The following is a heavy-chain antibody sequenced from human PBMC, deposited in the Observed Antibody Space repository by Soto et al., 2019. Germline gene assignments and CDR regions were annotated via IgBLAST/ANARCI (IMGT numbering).Heavy chain of an antibody. J-gene: IGHJ4*02. CDR2: IYYSGIT. D-gene: IGHD2-15*01. Sequence: PSETLSLTCTVSGGSISSYYWSWIRQPPGKALEWIGYIYYSGITNYNPSLKSRVTISVDTSKNQFSLELSSVTAADTALYYCARLRGGSCWLHYFDYWGQGPLVTVSS. V-gene: IGHV4-59*01. CDR3: ARLRGGSCWLHYFDY. CDR1: GGSISSYY.